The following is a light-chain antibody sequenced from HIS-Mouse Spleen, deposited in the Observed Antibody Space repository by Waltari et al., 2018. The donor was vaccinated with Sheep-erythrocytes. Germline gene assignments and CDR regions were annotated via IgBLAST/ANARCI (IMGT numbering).Light chain of an antibody. CDR2: DVS. J-gene: IGLJ1*01. CDR3: CSYAGSYNHV. CDR1: SSDVGDYNF. Sequence: QSALTQPRSVSGSPGHSITISCTGTSSDVGDYNFVSWYQQHPAKAPKLMIYDVSKRPSGVTDRFSGSKSGNTASLTISGLQAEDEADYYCCSYAGSYNHVFATGTKVTVL. V-gene: IGLV2-11*01.